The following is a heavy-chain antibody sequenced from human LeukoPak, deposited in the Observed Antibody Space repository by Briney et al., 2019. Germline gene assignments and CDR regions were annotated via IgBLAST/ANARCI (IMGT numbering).Heavy chain of an antibody. CDR3: ARGYSGYDAWFDP. V-gene: IGHV1-46*01. CDR1: GYTFTSYY. J-gene: IGHJ5*02. D-gene: IGHD5-12*01. Sequence: PSVKLSCTAAGYTFTSYYMHWVRQAHGQGLEWMGIINPSGGSTSYAQKFQGRVTMTRDTSTSTVYMELSSLRSEDTAVYYCARGYSGYDAWFDPWGQGTLVTVSS. CDR2: INPSGGST.